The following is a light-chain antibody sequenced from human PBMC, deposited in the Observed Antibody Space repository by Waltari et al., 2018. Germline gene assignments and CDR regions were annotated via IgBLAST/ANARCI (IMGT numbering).Light chain of an antibody. CDR2: DVN. J-gene: IGLJ3*02. Sequence: QSALTQPASVSGSPGQSIIISCTGTTNDLGGYNYVPWYQQHPGKAPKLMIYDVNSRPSGVSSRFSGSKSGNTASLIISGLQAEDEADYYCCSFTRSSTWVFGGGTKVTVL. V-gene: IGLV2-14*03. CDR3: CSFTRSSTWV. CDR1: TNDLGGYNY.